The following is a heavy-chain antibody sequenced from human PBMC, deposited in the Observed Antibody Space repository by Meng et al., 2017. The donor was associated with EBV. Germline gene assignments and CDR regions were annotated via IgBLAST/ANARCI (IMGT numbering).Heavy chain of an antibody. CDR2: FLPRLGAP. D-gene: IGHD3-10*01. Sequence: QVRLVQSAAQVKKPGSLVKASCKTSGGPFRYDAISWVRQAPGQGLEWLGGFLPRLGAPNYAQKFHGRVKITADESTSTHYIDLSSLRSEDTAIYYCASESGRGYTPDYWGQGTLVTVSS. J-gene: IGHJ4*02. V-gene: IGHV1-69*01. CDR3: ASESGRGYTPDY. CDR1: GGPFRYDA.